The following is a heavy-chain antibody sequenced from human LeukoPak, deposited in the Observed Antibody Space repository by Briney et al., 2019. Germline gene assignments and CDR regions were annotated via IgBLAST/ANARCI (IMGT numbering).Heavy chain of an antibody. CDR3: AKARYYYYGMDV. CDR2: ISGSGGST. J-gene: IGHJ6*02. V-gene: IGHV3-23*01. CDR1: GFTFSSYA. Sequence: QPGGSLRLSCAASGFTFSSYAMSWVRQAPGKGLEWVSGISGSGGSTYYADSVKGRFTISRDNSKNTLYLQMNSLRAEDTAVYYCAKARYYYYGMDVWGQGTTVTVSS.